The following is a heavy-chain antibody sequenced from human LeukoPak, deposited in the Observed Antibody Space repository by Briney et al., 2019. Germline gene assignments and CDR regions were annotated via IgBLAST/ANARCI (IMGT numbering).Heavy chain of an antibody. Sequence: SETLSLTCAVYGGSFSGYYWSWIRQPPGKGLEWIGEINHSGSTNYNPSLKSRVTISVDTSKNQFSLKLSSVTAADTAVYYCATCTSCPQHYYYYYMDVWGKGTTVTVS. CDR3: ATCTSCPQHYYYYYMDV. V-gene: IGHV4-34*01. CDR2: INHSGST. D-gene: IGHD2-2*01. CDR1: GGSFSGYY. J-gene: IGHJ6*03.